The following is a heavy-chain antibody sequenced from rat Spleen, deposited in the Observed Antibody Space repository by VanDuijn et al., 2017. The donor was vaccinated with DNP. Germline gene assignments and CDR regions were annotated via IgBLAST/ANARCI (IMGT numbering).Heavy chain of an antibody. V-gene: IGHV2-41*01. D-gene: IGHD1-12*01. CDR2: IWNTGGK. CDR1: GFSLTSYN. J-gene: IGHJ3*01. CDR3: ARGGYYDDAMDA. Sequence: QVQLKESGPGLVQPSQTLSLTCTVAGFSLTSYNVHWVRQPPGKGLEWMGVIWNTGGKRYNSALKSRLSISKDTSKSQVFLEMNSLQTEDTATYFCARGGYYDDAMDAWGQGTLVTVSS.